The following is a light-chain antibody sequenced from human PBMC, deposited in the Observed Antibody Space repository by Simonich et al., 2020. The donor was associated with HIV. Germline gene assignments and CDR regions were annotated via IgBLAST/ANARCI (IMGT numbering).Light chain of an antibody. V-gene: IGKV3-15*01. Sequence: EIVMTQSPVNLSVSPGERATLHCRASQRVSSNLAWYQQKTGQAPRLLIYGASNRATGIPARFSGSGSGTEFTLTINSMQSEDFAVYYCQQYDKWPPVLAFGGGTKVEIK. CDR1: QRVSSN. J-gene: IGKJ4*01. CDR3: QQYDKWPPVLA. CDR2: GAS.